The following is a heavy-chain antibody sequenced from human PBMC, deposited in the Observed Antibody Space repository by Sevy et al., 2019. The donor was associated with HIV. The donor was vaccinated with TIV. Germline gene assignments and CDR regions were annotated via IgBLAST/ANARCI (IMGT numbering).Heavy chain of an antibody. Sequence: GGSLRLSCAASGFAFSSYAMHWVRQAPGKGLEWVAVISYDGSNKYYADSVKGRFTISRDNSKSTLYLQMNSLRAEDTAVYYWAREGGYCSGGSCYSYAFDIWGQGPMVTVSS. D-gene: IGHD2-15*01. J-gene: IGHJ3*02. V-gene: IGHV3-30-3*01. CDR1: GFAFSSYA. CDR2: ISYDGSNK. CDR3: AREGGYCSGGSCYSYAFDI.